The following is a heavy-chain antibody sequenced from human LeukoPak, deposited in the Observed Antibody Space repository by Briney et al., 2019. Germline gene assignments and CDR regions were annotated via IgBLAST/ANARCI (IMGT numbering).Heavy chain of an antibody. CDR3: ARDESPYGSGSYNY. CDR1: GGSISSTGYY. J-gene: IGHJ4*02. V-gene: IGHV4-31*03. D-gene: IGHD3-10*01. CDR2: IYDSGST. Sequence: SETLSLTCTVSGGSISSTGYYWTWIRQHPGKGLEWIGYIYDSGSTYYNPSLRSRLTISLDTSKNQFSLRLSSVTAADTAVYYCARDESPYGSGSYNYWGQGTLVTVSS.